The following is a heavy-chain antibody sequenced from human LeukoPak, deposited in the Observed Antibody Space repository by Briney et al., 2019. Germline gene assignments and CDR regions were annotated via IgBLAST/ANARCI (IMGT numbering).Heavy chain of an antibody. J-gene: IGHJ4*02. CDR1: GYTFTSYY. D-gene: IGHD6-19*01. Sequence: ASVMVSCKASGYTFTSYYMHWVRQAPGQGLEWMGIINPSGGSTSYAQKFQGRVTMTRDTSTSTVYMELSSLRSEDTAVYYCARSTSSGWPDYWGQGTLVTVSS. V-gene: IGHV1-46*01. CDR3: ARSTSSGWPDY. CDR2: INPSGGST.